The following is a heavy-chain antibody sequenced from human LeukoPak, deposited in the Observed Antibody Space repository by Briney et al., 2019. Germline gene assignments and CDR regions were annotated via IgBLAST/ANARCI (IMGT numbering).Heavy chain of an antibody. V-gene: IGHV5-51*01. CDR1: GYSFTSYC. J-gene: IGHJ3*02. D-gene: IGHD3-3*01. CDR3: ARLGGYYDFWSGYYRGAFDI. CDR2: IYPGDSDT. Sequence: GESLKISCKGSGYSFTSYCIGCVRRMPGKGLEWMGIIYPGDSDTRYSPSFQGQVTISADKSISTAYLQWSSLKASDTAMYYCARLGGYYDFWSGYYRGAFDIWGQGTMVTVSS.